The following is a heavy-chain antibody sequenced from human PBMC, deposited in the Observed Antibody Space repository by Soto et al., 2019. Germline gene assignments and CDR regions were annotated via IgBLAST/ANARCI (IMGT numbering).Heavy chain of an antibody. CDR3: SREGEPGTTDY. J-gene: IGHJ4*02. V-gene: IGHV3-64*01. Sequence: EVHLVVSGGGLVQPGGSLRLSCAASGFTFSEYSMHWARQAPGKGLEYVSVISGNGDSTYYVNSVKGRFIISRDNSKNMLYLQMGSLRAEDIAVYYCSREGEPGTTDYWGQGTLVTVSS. CDR1: GFTFSEYS. CDR2: ISGNGDST. D-gene: IGHD1-1*01.